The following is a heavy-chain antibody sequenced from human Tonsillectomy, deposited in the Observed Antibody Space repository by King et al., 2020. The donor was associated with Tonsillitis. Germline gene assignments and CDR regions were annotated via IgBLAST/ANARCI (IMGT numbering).Heavy chain of an antibody. CDR2: INHNSGGT. D-gene: IGHD3-10*01. CDR3: ARDSELWFGENDY. CDR1: GYTFTGYY. J-gene: IGHJ4*02. V-gene: IGHV1-2*02. Sequence: QLVQSWAEVKKPGASLKVSCKASGYTFTGYYMHWVLQAPGPGLEWLGWINHNSGGTNYAQKFQVRVTMTRDTSISTAYMELIRLSSDDTAVYYCARDSELWFGENDYWGQGTLVTVSS.